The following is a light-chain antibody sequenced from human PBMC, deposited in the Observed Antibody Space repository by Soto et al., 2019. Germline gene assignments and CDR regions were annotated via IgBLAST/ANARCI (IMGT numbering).Light chain of an antibody. J-gene: IGLJ2*01. Sequence: QAVVTQEPSFSVSPGGTVTLTFGLSSGSVSTSYYPSWYQQTPGQAPRTLIYSTNTRSSGVPDRFSGSILGNKAALTITGAPADDASDYYCVLYMGSGISVFGGGTKLTV. V-gene: IGLV8-61*01. CDR1: SGSVSTSYY. CDR3: VLYMGSGISV. CDR2: STN.